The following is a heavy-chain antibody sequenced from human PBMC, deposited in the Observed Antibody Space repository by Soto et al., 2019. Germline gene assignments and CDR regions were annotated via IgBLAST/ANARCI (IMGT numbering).Heavy chain of an antibody. J-gene: IGHJ4*02. CDR1: GFTFSSYW. Sequence: HPGGSLRLSCEASGFTFSSYWMSWVRQAPGKGLEWVANIKQDGSEKYYVDSVKDRFTISRDNVKNSLYLQMNSLRAEDTAVYYCARDRNDFWSGYESDWGQGTLVTVS. D-gene: IGHD3-3*01. V-gene: IGHV3-7*01. CDR2: IKQDGSEK. CDR3: ARDRNDFWSGYESD.